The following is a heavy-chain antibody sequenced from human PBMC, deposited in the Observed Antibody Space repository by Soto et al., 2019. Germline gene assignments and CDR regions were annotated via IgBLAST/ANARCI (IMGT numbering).Heavy chain of an antibody. CDR3: RGLTDGSGPSSFDY. D-gene: IGHD3-22*01. V-gene: IGHV4-39*01. J-gene: IGHJ4*02. CDR2: IYYSGST. Sequence: PSETLSLTCTVSGGSISSSSYYWGWIRQPPGKGLEWIGSIYYSGSTYYNPSLKSRVTISVDTSKNQFSLKLSSVTAADTAVYYCRGLTDGSGPSSFDYWGQGTLVSVSS. CDR1: GGSISSSSYY.